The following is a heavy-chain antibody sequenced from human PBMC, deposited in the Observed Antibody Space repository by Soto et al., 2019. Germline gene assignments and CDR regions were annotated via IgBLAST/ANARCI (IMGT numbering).Heavy chain of an antibody. J-gene: IGHJ4*02. CDR3: ARTSHLEYSGYDFADLDY. D-gene: IGHD5-12*01. CDR2: IYYSGST. V-gene: IGHV4-30-4*01. Sequence: QVQLQESGPGLVKPSQTLSLTCTVSGGSISSGDFYWNWIRQPPGKGLEWIGYIYYSGSTYYNPSLKSRVTISVDTSENQFSLRLSSVTAADTAVYYCARTSHLEYSGYDFADLDYWGQGTLVTVSS. CDR1: GGSISSGDFY.